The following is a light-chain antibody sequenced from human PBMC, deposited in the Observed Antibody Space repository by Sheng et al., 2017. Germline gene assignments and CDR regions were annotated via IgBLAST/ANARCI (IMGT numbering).Light chain of an antibody. CDR2: GNS. CDR3: QSYDSSLSVLYV. CDR1: SSNIGAAYA. J-gene: IGLJ1*01. Sequence: QSVLTQPPSVSGAPGQRVTISCTGSSSNIGAAYAVHWYQQLPGTAPKLLIYGNSNRPSGVPDRFSGSKSGTSASLAITGLQAEDEADYYCQSYDSSLSVLYVFGTGTKVTVL. V-gene: IGLV1-40*01.